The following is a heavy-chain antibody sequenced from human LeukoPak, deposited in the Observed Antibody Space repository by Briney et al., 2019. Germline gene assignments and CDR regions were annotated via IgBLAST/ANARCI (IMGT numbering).Heavy chain of an antibody. D-gene: IGHD6-13*01. CDR2: ISGSGGST. CDR3: AKEGSSSWSSYYYYYMDV. Sequence: PGGSLRLSCAASGFTFSSYAMSWVRQAPGKGLEWVSAISGSGGSTYYADSVKGRFTISRDNSKNTLYLQMNSLRAEDTAVYYCAKEGSSSWSSYYYYYMDVWGKGTTVTVSS. CDR1: GFTFSSYA. J-gene: IGHJ6*03. V-gene: IGHV3-23*01.